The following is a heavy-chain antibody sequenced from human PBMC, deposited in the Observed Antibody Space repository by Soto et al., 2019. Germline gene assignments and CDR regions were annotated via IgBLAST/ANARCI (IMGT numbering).Heavy chain of an antibody. CDR1: GYTFTNYY. V-gene: IGHV1-46*01. Sequence: GASVKVSCKASGYTFTNYYMDCVRQAPGQGLEWMGIINPSGGSTSYAQKSQGRVTMTRDSSTSTVYMELSSLRSEDTAVYYCARGPDHNKGLIVLYYWGQGSLVTVSS. J-gene: IGHJ4*02. D-gene: IGHD2-8*01. CDR3: ARGPDHNKGLIVLYY. CDR2: INPSGGST.